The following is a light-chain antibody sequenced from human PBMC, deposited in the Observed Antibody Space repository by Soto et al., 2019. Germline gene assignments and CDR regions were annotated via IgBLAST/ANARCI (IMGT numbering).Light chain of an antibody. CDR2: GAS. J-gene: IGKJ4*01. CDR3: QQYNNWPLT. V-gene: IGKV3D-15*01. Sequence: EVVLTQSPVTLSVSPGESATLSCRASQSVSSKVAWYQQESGQAPRLLIYGASTRATGIPARFSGSGSGTEFTLTISSLQSEDFALYYCQQYNNWPLTFGGGTKVERK. CDR1: QSVSSK.